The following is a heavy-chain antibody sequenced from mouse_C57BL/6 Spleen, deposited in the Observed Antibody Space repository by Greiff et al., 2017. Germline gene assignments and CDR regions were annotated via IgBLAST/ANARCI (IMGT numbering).Heavy chain of an antibody. CDR3: AREGVATSPFAY. CDR2: IYPGGGDT. J-gene: IGHJ3*01. V-gene: IGHV1-82*01. D-gene: IGHD1-1*02. CDR1: GYAFSSSW. Sequence: QVQLQQSGPELVKPGASVKISCKASGYAFSSSWMNWVKQRPGKGLEWIGRIYPGGGDTNYNGKFKGKATLTADKSSTTAYMQLSSLTSEDSAVYFCAREGVATSPFAYWGQGTLVTVSA.